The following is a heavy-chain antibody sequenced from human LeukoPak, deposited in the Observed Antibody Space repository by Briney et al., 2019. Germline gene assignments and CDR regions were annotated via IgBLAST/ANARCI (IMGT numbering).Heavy chain of an antibody. CDR2: ISAYNGNT. Sequence: ASVKVSCKASGYTFTSYGISWVRQAPGQGLEWMGWISAYNGNTNYAQKFQGRVTITADESTSTAYMELSSLRSEDTAVYYCASGSNYCSGGCFDCWGQGTLVTVSS. D-gene: IGHD2-15*01. CDR3: ASGSNYCSGGCFDC. J-gene: IGHJ4*02. V-gene: IGHV1-18*01. CDR1: GYTFTSYG.